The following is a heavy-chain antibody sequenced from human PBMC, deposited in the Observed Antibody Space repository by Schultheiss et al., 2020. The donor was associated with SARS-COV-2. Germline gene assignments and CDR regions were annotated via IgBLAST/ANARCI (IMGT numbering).Heavy chain of an antibody. CDR3: AKRGKAAHCSSTSCYTGNDFDY. J-gene: IGHJ4*02. CDR1: GFTFSSYA. CDR2: ISGSGGST. V-gene: IGHV3-23*01. D-gene: IGHD2-2*02. Sequence: GGSLRLSCAASGFTFSSYAMGWVRQAPGKGLEWVSAISGSGGSTYYADSVKGRFTISRDNSKNTLYLQMNSLRAEDTAVYYCAKRGKAAHCSSTSCYTGNDFDYWGQGTLVTVSS.